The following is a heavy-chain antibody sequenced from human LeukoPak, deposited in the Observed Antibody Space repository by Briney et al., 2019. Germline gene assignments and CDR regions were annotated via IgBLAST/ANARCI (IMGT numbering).Heavy chain of an antibody. V-gene: IGHV3-33*01. D-gene: IGHD2-2*01. J-gene: IGHJ4*02. Sequence: PGRSLRLSCAASGFTFSTYGMHWVRQAPGKGLGWVAVLWDDGINTSYADSVKGRFTISRDTSQNTLYLQMDSLRAEDTAVYFCGVLPAATMLRDFWGQGTLVTVSS. CDR2: LWDDGINT. CDR3: GVLPAATMLRDF. CDR1: GFTFSTYG.